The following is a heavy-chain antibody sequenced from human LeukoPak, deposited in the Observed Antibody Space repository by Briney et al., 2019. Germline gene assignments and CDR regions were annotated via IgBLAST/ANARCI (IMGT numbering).Heavy chain of an antibody. CDR3: ARDVGSGWYEVFDY. D-gene: IGHD6-19*01. Sequence: ASVTVSCKASGYTFTGYYMHWVRQAPGQGLEWMGWINPNSGGTNYAQKFQGRVTMTRDTSISTAYMELSRLRSDDTAVYYCARDVGSGWYEVFDYWGQGTLVTVSS. J-gene: IGHJ4*02. CDR2: INPNSGGT. V-gene: IGHV1-2*02. CDR1: GYTFTGYY.